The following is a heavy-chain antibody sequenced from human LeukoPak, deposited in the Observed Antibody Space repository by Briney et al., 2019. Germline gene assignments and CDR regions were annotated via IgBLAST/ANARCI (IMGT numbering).Heavy chain of an antibody. J-gene: IGHJ2*01. V-gene: IGHV4-39*01. CDR2: IYYSGST. CDR3: ARALRARYFDL. Sequence: PSETLSLTCTVSGGSISSSYWGWIRQPPGKGLEWIGIIYYSGSTYYNPSLKGRVTISVDTSKNQFSLKLSSVTAADTAVYYCARALRARYFDLWGRGTLVTVSS. CDR1: GGSISSSY.